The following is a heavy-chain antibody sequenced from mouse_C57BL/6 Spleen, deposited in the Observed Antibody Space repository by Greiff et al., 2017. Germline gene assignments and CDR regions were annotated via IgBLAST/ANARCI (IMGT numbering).Heavy chain of an antibody. CDR3: VKAGPHYGSSFYAMDY. CDR2: IRNKANGYTT. Sequence: EVQRVESGGGLVQPGASLRLSCAASGFTFTDYYMSWVRQPPGKAPEWLALIRNKANGYTTEYTASVKGRFTISRDNSQNTLYLQMNTLRAEDSATYYCVKAGPHYGSSFYAMDYWGQGTSVTVSS. V-gene: IGHV7-4*01. D-gene: IGHD1-1*01. CDR1: GFTFTDYY. J-gene: IGHJ4*01.